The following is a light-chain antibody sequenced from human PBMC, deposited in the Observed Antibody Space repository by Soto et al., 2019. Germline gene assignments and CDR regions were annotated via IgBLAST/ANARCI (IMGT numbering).Light chain of an antibody. CDR3: QHLNNYPPFT. CDR2: GTF. V-gene: IGKV1-9*01. Sequence: DIQMTQSPSSLSASVGDRGTITCQASQDISNYLNWYQQKRGEAPKLLISGTFTLQSGVPSRFNGSGSGTDFTLTISRLQPEDFATYYCQHLNNYPPFTFGPGTKVDIK. J-gene: IGKJ3*01. CDR1: QDISNY.